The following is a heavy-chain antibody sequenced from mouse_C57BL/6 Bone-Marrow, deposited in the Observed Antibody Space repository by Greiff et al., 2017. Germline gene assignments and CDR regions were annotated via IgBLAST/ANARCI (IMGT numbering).Heavy chain of an antibody. V-gene: IGHV1-80*01. CDR2: IYPGDGDT. Sequence: QVQLQQSGAELVKPGASVKISCKASGYAFSSYWMTWVKQRPGKGLEWIGQIYPGDGDTNYNGKFKGKATLTADKSSSTAYMQLSSLTSEDSAVYFCAANYYGNWYFYVYGTGTTATASS. CDR1: GYAFSSYW. D-gene: IGHD2-1*01. CDR3: AANYYGNWYFYV. J-gene: IGHJ1*03.